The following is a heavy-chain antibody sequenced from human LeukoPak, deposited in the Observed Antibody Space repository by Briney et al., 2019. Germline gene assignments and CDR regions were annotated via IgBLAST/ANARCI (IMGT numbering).Heavy chain of an antibody. CDR3: ARRQDGHDY. J-gene: IGHJ4*02. V-gene: IGHV4-61*02. CDR1: GNSIANTFYY. CDR2: IYTTGST. Sequence: SETLSLTCTVSGNSIANTFYYWSRLRQPAGKGLEWIGRIYTTGSTDYNPSLKSRVTISLDTSRTQFSLKLSSVTAADTAVYYCARRQDGHDYWGQGTLVTVSS.